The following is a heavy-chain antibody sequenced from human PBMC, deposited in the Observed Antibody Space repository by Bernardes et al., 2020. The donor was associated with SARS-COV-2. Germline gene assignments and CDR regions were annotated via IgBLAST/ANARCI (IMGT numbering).Heavy chain of an antibody. CDR3: ARGKITIFGVVLSADY. CDR2: IYYSGST. Sequence: SETLSLTCTVSGGSISSGGYYWSWIRQHPGKGLEWLGYIYYSGSTYYNPSLKSRVTISVDTSKNQFSLKLSSVTAADTAVYYCARGKITIFGVVLSADYWGQGTLVTVSS. CDR1: GGSISSGGYY. D-gene: IGHD3-3*01. J-gene: IGHJ4*02. V-gene: IGHV4-31*03.